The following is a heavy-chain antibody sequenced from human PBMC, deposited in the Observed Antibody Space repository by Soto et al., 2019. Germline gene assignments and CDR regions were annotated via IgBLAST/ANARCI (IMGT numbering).Heavy chain of an antibody. CDR2: IDHSGNT. CDR1: GGSITSSIYY. D-gene: IGHD2-2*01. V-gene: IGHV4-39*07. Sequence: SETLSLTCTVSGGSITSSIYYWGWIRQPPGKGLEWIGSIDHSGNTYYNPSLKSRVTISVDTSRNQVSLKLSSVTAADSALYFCPRARYQLLPPSFSTMDVWGQGTRVSVSS. CDR3: PRARYQLLPPSFSTMDV. J-gene: IGHJ6*02.